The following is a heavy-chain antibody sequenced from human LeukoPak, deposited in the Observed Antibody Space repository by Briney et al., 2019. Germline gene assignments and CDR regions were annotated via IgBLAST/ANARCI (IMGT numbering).Heavy chain of an antibody. J-gene: IGHJ3*02. CDR3: ARAFGPYDILNGYYPGAFDI. V-gene: IGHV1-8*01. Sequence: GAAVKVSCKASGYTFTSYDINWVRQGTGQGLEWMGWMNPNSGNTGYAQKFQGRGTMTRNTSISTAYMELSSLRSEDTAVYYCARAFGPYDILNGYYPGAFDIWGQGTMVTVSS. CDR2: MNPNSGNT. D-gene: IGHD3-9*01. CDR1: GYTFTSYD.